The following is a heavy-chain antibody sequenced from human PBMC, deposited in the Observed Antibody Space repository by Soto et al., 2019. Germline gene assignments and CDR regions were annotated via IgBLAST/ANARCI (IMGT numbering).Heavy chain of an antibody. CDR2: ISSGGSAV. CDR1: RFTFSTYE. D-gene: IGHD2-2*01. CDR3: VRYCSTTLCNGVATRTFDY. V-gene: IGHV3-48*03. Sequence: GGSLRLSCVASRFTFSTYEMHWVRQAPGKGLEWVSHISSGGSAVYYADSVKGRFTISRDNTRNSLYLQMNSLRDEDTALYYCVRYCSTTLCNGVATRTFDYWGQGTLVTVSS. J-gene: IGHJ4*02.